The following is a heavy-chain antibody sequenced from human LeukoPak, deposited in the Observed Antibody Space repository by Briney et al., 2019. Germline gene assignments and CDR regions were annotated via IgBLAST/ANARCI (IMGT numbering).Heavy chain of an antibody. D-gene: IGHD2-15*01. CDR1: GFTFRSHS. CDR3: VFPYWQDLDH. Sequence: GGSLRLSCAASGFTFRSHSMQWVRQAPGKGLEWVSHISSSGSTIYYADSVKGRFTISRDNAKESLYLQMSSLRDEDTAVYYCVFPYWQDLDHWGQGTLVTVSS. J-gene: IGHJ4*02. V-gene: IGHV3-48*02. CDR2: ISSSGSTI.